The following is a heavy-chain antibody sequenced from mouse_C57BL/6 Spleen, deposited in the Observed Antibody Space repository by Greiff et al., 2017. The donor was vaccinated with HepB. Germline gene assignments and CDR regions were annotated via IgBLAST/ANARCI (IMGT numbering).Heavy chain of an antibody. Sequence: EVMLVESGGGLVKPGGSLKLSCAASGFTFSSYAMSWVRQTPEKRLEWVATISDGGSYTYYPDNVKGRFTISRDNAKNNLYLQMSHLKSEDTAMYYCATRAYYFDYWGQGTTLTVSS. D-gene: IGHD3-3*01. CDR1: GFTFSSYA. CDR3: ATRAYYFDY. CDR2: ISDGGSYT. V-gene: IGHV5-4*03. J-gene: IGHJ2*01.